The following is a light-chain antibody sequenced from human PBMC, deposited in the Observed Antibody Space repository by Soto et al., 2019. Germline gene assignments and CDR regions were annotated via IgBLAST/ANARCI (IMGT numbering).Light chain of an antibody. V-gene: IGKV3-15*01. Sequence: EVVMTQSPATLSVSPGDRATLSCRASQAVNSNLAWYQQKPGQAPRLLIYGASTRASDIPARFSGSGSETEFTLTISSLQSEDFAVYYCQHYSDWQPWTFGPGTRVEIK. CDR3: QHYSDWQPWT. CDR1: QAVNSN. CDR2: GAS. J-gene: IGKJ1*01.